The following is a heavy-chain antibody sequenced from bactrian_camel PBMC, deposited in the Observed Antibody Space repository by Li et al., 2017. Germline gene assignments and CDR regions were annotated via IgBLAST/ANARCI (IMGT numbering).Heavy chain of an antibody. J-gene: IGHJ4*01. D-gene: IGHD2*01. Sequence: VQLVESGGGLVQPGGSLRLSCAASGFTFSYYRMSWIRQAPGKGLEWVSGISGGGNTFYAGSVKGRFNIARDNTNNTAFLQMLSLKSEDTALYYCAAGYRYTDEYRYWGQGTQVTVS. CDR1: GFTFSYYR. V-gene: IGHV3S10*01. CDR3: AAGYRYTDEYRY. CDR2: ISGGGNT.